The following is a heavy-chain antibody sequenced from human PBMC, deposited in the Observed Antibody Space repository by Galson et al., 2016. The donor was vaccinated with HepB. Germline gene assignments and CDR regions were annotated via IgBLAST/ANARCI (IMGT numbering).Heavy chain of an antibody. CDR1: GFIFSDYH. J-gene: IGHJ4*02. CDR3: ARDSSSGYVIDAFDI. D-gene: IGHD5-12*01. CDR2: ISSGSNTI. V-gene: IGHV3-11*04. Sequence: SLRLSCAASGFIFSDYHINWIRQAPGKGLEWISYISSGSNTIHYADSVKGRFTVSRDYAKNSLYLQMNSLRAEDTAVYYCARDSSSGYVIDAFDIWGQGTLVTGSS.